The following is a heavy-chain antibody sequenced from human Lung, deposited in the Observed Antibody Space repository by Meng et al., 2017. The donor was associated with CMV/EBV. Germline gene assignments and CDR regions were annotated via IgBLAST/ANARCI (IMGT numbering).Heavy chain of an antibody. CDR2: INPNSGGT. CDR3: GLYCSGGGCPYSRFDP. CDR1: GYTFTAYY. V-gene: IGHV1-2*02. Sequence: ASXXVSXKASGYTFTAYYIHWVRQAPGLGLEWMGWINPNSGGTKYAQKFQARVSMTRDTAISTAYMELRRLRYDDTAVYYCGLYCSGGGCPYSRFDPWGTGNLV. D-gene: IGHD2-15*01. J-gene: IGHJ5*02.